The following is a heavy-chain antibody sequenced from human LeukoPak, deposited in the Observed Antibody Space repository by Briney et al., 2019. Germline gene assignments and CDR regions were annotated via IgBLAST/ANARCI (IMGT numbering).Heavy chain of an antibody. CDR2: ISGSGGST. CDR1: GFTFSSYA. CDR3: AKFDGYQLPRELDY. V-gene: IGHV3-23*01. D-gene: IGHD2-2*01. Sequence: GGFLRLSCAASGFTFSSYAMSWVRQAPGKGLEWVSAISGSGGSTYYADSVRGRFTISRDNSKNTLYLQMNSLRAEDTAVYYCAKFDGYQLPRELDYWGQGTLVTVSS. J-gene: IGHJ4*02.